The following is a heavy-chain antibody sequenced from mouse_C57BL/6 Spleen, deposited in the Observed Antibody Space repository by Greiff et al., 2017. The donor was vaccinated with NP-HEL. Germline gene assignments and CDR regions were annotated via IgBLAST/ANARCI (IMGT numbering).Heavy chain of an antibody. J-gene: IGHJ4*01. CDR3: ARAGYDGYVYAMDY. CDR2: IYPGDGDT. Sequence: QVQLQQSGPELVKPGASVKISCKASGYAFSSSWMNWVKPRPGKGLEWIGRIYPGDGDTNYNGKFKGKATLTADKSSSTAYMQLSSLTSEDSAVYFCARAGYDGYVYAMDYWGQGTSVTVSS. CDR1: GYAFSSSW. V-gene: IGHV1-82*01. D-gene: IGHD2-3*01.